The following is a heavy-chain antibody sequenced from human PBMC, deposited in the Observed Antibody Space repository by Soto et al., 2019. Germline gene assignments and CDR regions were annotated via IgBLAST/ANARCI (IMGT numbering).Heavy chain of an antibody. CDR1: GGSVSSGSYY. Sequence: QVQLQESGPGLVKPSETLSLTCTVSGGSVSSGSYYWSWIRQPPGKGLEWIGYIYYSGSTNYNPSLKGRVTISVDTSKNQFSLKLSSVTAADTAVYYCARALSVTKFENWFDPWGQGTLVTVSS. J-gene: IGHJ5*02. D-gene: IGHD4-17*01. CDR3: ARALSVTKFENWFDP. V-gene: IGHV4-61*01. CDR2: IYYSGST.